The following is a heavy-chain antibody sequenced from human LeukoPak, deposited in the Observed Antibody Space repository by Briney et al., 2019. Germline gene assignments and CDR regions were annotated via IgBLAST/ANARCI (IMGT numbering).Heavy chain of an antibody. CDR1: GGSISSYY. J-gene: IGHJ5*02. Sequence: SETLSLTCTVSGGSISSYYWSWIRQPPGKGLEWIGYIYYSGSTNYNPSLKSRVTISVDTSKNQFSLKLSSVTAADTAVYYCARGRQGGGDAWGQGTLVTVSS. D-gene: IGHD2-15*01. V-gene: IGHV4-59*12. CDR2: IYYSGST. CDR3: ARGRQGGGDA.